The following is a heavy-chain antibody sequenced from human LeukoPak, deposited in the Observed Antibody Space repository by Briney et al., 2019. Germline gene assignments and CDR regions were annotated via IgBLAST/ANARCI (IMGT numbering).Heavy chain of an antibody. CDR3: ARGWELDS. CDR1: GGTFSTYA. CDR2: VSTYNDNT. D-gene: IGHD4-23*01. J-gene: IGHJ4*02. V-gene: IGHV1-18*04. Sequence: ASVKVSCKASGGTFSTYAISWVRQAPGQGLEWMGWVSTYNDNTNYAQKLQGRVTMTTDTSTSTAYMELRSLRSDDTAVYYCARGWELDSWGQGTLVTVSS.